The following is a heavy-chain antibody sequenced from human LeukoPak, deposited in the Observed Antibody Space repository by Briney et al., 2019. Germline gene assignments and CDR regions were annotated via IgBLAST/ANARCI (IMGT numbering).Heavy chain of an antibody. D-gene: IGHD6-13*01. CDR1: GGAISNYY. Sequence: SETLSLTCTVSGGAISNYYWGWIRQPPGKGLEWIGSIYYSGSTYYNPSLKSRVTISVDTSKNQFSLKLSSVTAADTAVYYCARRSSSWPNYYYYYGMDVWGQGTTVTVSS. J-gene: IGHJ6*02. V-gene: IGHV4-39*01. CDR2: IYYSGST. CDR3: ARRSSSWPNYYYYYGMDV.